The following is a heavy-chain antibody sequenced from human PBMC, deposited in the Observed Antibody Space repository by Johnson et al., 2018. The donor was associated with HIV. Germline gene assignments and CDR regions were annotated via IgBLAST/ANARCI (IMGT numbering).Heavy chain of an antibody. CDR2: ISSSGSII. D-gene: IGHD1-26*01. V-gene: IGHV3-11*04. CDR1: GFSFSDYF. Sequence: QVQLVESGGGLVKPGGSLRLSCAASGFSFSDYFMSWIRQAPGKGLEWLSHISSSGSIIYYADSVKGRFTISRDNAKNSLYLQMNSLRAEDTAVYYCARTISSYQGAFDIWGQGTMVTVSS. J-gene: IGHJ3*02. CDR3: ARTISSYQGAFDI.